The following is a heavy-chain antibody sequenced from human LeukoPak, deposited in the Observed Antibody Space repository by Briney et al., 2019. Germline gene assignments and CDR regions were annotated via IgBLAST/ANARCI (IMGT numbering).Heavy chain of an antibody. J-gene: IGHJ4*02. Sequence: GGSLRLSCAASGFTFSSYAMSWVRQAPGKGLEWVSAISGSGGSTYYADSVKGRFTISRDNSKNTLYLQMNSLRAEDTAVYYCAKDSPRTGDFWSGYAGYFDYWGQGTLVTVSS. D-gene: IGHD3-3*01. CDR3: AKDSPRTGDFWSGYAGYFDY. V-gene: IGHV3-23*01. CDR1: GFTFSSYA. CDR2: ISGSGGST.